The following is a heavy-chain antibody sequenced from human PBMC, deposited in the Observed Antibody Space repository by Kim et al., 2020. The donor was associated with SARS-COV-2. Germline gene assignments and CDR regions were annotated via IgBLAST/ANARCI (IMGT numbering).Heavy chain of an antibody. CDR1: GFPFSSYA. CDR3: AREHTYNFIDY. V-gene: IGHV3-23*01. CDR2: INPTGAVT. D-gene: IGHD1-1*01. Sequence: GGSLRLSCAASGFPFSSYAVGWVRQAPGKGLEWVSLINPTGAVTYYADSVKGRFTISRDNSRNTLLLQMNSLRVEDAAVYYCAREHTYNFIDYWGQGTLVTVSS. J-gene: IGHJ4*02.